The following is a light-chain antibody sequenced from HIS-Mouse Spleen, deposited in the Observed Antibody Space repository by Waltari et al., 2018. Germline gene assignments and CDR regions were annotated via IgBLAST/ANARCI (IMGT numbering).Light chain of an antibody. J-gene: IGLJ3*02. Sequence: SSELTQDPAVSVALGQTVRITCQGDSLRSYYASWYQQKPGQPPVLVIYGKNNRPSGIPDRVSGSSSGHTASLTITGAQAEDEADYYCNSRDSSGNQGVFGGGTKLTVL. CDR3: NSRDSSGNQGV. CDR1: SLRSYY. CDR2: GKN. V-gene: IGLV3-19*01.